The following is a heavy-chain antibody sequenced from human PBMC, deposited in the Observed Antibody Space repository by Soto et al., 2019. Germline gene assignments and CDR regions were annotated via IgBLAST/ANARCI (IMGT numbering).Heavy chain of an antibody. D-gene: IGHD3-3*01. CDR1: GYTFTSYD. CDR3: ASARITIFGVVIIHDAFDI. J-gene: IGHJ3*02. CDR2: MNPNSGNT. Sequence: ASVKVSCKASGYTFTSYDINWVRQATGQGLEWMGWMNPNSGNTGYAQKFQGRVTMTRNTSISAAYMELSSLRSEDTAVYYCASARITIFGVVIIHDAFDIWGQGTMVTVSS. V-gene: IGHV1-8*01.